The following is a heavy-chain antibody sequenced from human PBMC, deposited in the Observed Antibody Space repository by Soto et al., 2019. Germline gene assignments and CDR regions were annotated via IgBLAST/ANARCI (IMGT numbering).Heavy chain of an antibody. CDR2: INSGSNNI. D-gene: IGHD1-26*01. Sequence: QVQLVESGGGLVKPGGSLRLSCAVSGFIFSDYYMSWIRQAPGKGLEWVSYINSGSNNINYADSVKGRFTVSRDNAKNSLYLQMHSLRGEDTAVYYCSRISGSWYFDHWGQGTLLTVSS. V-gene: IGHV3-11*05. CDR3: SRISGSWYFDH. J-gene: IGHJ4*02. CDR1: GFIFSDYY.